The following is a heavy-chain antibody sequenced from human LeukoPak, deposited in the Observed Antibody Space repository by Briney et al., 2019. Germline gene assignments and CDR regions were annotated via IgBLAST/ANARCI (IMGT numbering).Heavy chain of an antibody. CDR2: IIPILGIA. J-gene: IGHJ5*02. D-gene: IGHD2-2*01. Sequence: SVKVSCKASGGTFSSYTISWVRQAPGQGLEWMGRIIPILGIANYAQKFQGRVTITADKSTSTAYMELSSLRSEDTAVYYCARAYCSSTSCYYWFDPWGQGTLVTVSS. V-gene: IGHV1-69*02. CDR1: GGTFSSYT. CDR3: ARAYCSSTSCYYWFDP.